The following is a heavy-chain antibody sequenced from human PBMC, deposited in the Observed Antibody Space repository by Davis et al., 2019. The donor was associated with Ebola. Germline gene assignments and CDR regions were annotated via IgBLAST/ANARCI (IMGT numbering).Heavy chain of an antibody. Sequence: GESLKISCKGSGYSFTTYWIVWVRQMPGKGLECMGIIFPGDSDTRYSPSFQGQVTISADKSISTAYLQWSSLKASDTAMYYCARHRRSSAGVVDPWGQGTLVTVSS. CDR2: IFPGDSDT. CDR3: ARHRRSSAGVVDP. CDR1: GYSFTTYW. J-gene: IGHJ5*02. D-gene: IGHD6-25*01. V-gene: IGHV5-51*01.